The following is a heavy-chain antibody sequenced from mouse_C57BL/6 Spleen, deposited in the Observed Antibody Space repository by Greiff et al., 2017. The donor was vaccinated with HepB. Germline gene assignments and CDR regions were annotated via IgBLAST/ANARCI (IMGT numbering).Heavy chain of an antibody. D-gene: IGHD4-1*02. CDR1: GFTFTDYY. Sequence: EVMLVESGGGLVQPGGSLSLSCAASGFTFTDYYMSWVRQPPGKALEWLGFIRNKANGYTTEYSASVKGRFTISRDNSQSILYLQMNALRAEDSATYYCASSNWGPFAYWGQGTLVTVSA. CDR2: IRNKANGYTT. CDR3: ASSNWGPFAY. J-gene: IGHJ3*01. V-gene: IGHV7-3*01.